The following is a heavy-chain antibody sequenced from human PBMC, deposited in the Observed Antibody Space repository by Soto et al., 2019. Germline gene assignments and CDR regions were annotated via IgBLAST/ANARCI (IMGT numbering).Heavy chain of an antibody. CDR3: AKVDGFLWFELDS. Sequence: EVQLLESGGGLVQPGGSLRLSCAASGFTFSSFAMSWVRQAPGKGLEWVSAISASGDGTYYADSVKGRFTISRDNSKNMLYLQMSSLRAEDTAVYYCAKVDGFLWFELDSWGQGTLVTVSS. D-gene: IGHD3-10*01. J-gene: IGHJ4*02. CDR1: GFTFSSFA. CDR2: ISASGDGT. V-gene: IGHV3-23*01.